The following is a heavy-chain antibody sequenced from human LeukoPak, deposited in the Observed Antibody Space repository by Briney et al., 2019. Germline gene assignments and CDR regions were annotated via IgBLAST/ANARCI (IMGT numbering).Heavy chain of an antibody. D-gene: IGHD4-23*01. CDR2: IYNDGGLP. CDR1: GFSSSSYG. CDR3: AQGHYVGNSEFLDN. V-gene: IGHV3-33*07. J-gene: IGHJ4*02. Sequence: GRSLRLSCAASGFSSSSYGMYWVRQAPGKGLEWVALIYNDGGLPNYLDSVRGRFTISRDNSKNTLYLQMDSLRVEDTAVYYCAQGHYVGNSEFLDNWGQGSLVIVSS.